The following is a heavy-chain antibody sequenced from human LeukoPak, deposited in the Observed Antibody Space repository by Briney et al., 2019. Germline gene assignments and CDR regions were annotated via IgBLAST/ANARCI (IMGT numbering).Heavy chain of an antibody. Sequence: GASVKVSCKASGGTFSSYAISWVRQAPGQGLEWMGGIIPIFGTANYAQKFQGRVTITADKSTSTAYMELSSLRSEDTAVYYCARVELFPPFRGVSYNWFDPWGQGTLVTVSS. D-gene: IGHD3-10*01. CDR1: GGTFSSYA. V-gene: IGHV1-69*06. J-gene: IGHJ5*02. CDR3: ARVELFPPFRGVSYNWFDP. CDR2: IIPIFGTA.